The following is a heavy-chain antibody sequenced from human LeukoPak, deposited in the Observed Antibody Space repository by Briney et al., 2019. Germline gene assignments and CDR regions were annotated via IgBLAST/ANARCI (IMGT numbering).Heavy chain of an antibody. CDR2: IYTSEKT. V-gene: IGHV4-4*07. Sequence: SETLSFTCTVSGGSISSSYWSWIRQAAGKGLEWIGRIYTSEKTKYNPLLKSRVTMSVDTSRNQFSLKLTSVTAADTAVYYCAKLSTTFGVLMSHWGRGTLVTVSS. CDR3: AKLSTTFGVLMSH. CDR1: GGSISSSY. J-gene: IGHJ4*02. D-gene: IGHD3-3*01.